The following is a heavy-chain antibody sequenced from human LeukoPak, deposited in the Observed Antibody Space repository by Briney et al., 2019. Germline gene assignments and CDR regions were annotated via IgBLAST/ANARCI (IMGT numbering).Heavy chain of an antibody. V-gene: IGHV4-61*01. CDR3: AAYCGGDCYSLYDAFDV. Sequence: PSETLSLTCTVSGGSVSSGSYYWSWIRQPPGKGLEWIGYIFYGGSTNYNPSLKSRVTISVDTSKNQFSLKLSSVTAADTAVYYCAAYCGGDCYSLYDAFDVWGQGTMVTVSS. D-gene: IGHD2-21*02. CDR2: IFYGGST. CDR1: GGSVSSGSYY. J-gene: IGHJ3*01.